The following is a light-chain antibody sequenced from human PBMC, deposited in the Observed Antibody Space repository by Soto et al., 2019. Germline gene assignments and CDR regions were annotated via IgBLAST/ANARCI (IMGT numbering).Light chain of an antibody. CDR3: QQYYNSPIT. CDR2: WAS. Sequence: DIVMTHSPDSLAVSLGERATINCRSSQIVLSSSNNKNYLAWYQQKPGQPPKLLIYWASTRESGVPDRFSGSGSGTEFTLTISSLQAEDVAVYSCQQYYNSPITFGQGTRLEIK. V-gene: IGKV4-1*01. J-gene: IGKJ5*01. CDR1: QIVLSSSNNKNY.